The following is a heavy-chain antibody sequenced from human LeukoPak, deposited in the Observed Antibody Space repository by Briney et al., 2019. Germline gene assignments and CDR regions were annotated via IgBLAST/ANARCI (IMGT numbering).Heavy chain of an antibody. CDR1: GGSISSSSYY. CDR2: IYYSGST. CDR3: ARRLRGYSYGSYSYFDY. V-gene: IGHV4-61*05. Sequence: PSETLSLTCTVSGGSISSSSYYWGWIRQPPGKGLEWIGYIYYSGSTNYNPSLKSRVTISVDTSKNQFSLKLSSVTAADTAVYYCARRLRGYSYGSYSYFDYWGQGTLVTVSS. J-gene: IGHJ4*02. D-gene: IGHD5-18*01.